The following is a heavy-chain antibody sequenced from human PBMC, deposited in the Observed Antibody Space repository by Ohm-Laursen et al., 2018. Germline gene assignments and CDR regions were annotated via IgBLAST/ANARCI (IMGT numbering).Heavy chain of an antibody. CDR3: ARYSSSWYSAHYDY. CDR1: GFSFSSSA. D-gene: IGHD6-13*01. CDR2: ISGSGDII. J-gene: IGHJ4*02. V-gene: IGHV3-23*01. Sequence: SLRLSCAATGFSFSSSAMSWVRQAPGKGLEWVSAISGSGDIIHYADSVKGRFTISRDNSKNTLYLQMNSLRAEDTAVYYCARYSSSWYSAHYDYWGQGTLVTVSS.